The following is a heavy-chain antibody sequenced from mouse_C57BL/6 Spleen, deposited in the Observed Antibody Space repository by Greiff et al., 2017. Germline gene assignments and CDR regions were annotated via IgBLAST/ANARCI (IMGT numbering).Heavy chain of an antibody. CDR1: GYTFTTYP. CDR2: FHPYNDDT. D-gene: IGHD4-1*01. J-gene: IGHJ4*01. Sequence: VKLQESGAELVKPGASVKMSCKASGYTFTTYPIEWMKQNHGKSLEWIGNFHPYNDDTKYNEKFKGKATLTVEKSSSTVYLELSRLTSDDSAVYYCARSRLGQGYYYAMDYWGQGTSVTVSS. V-gene: IGHV1-47*01. CDR3: ARSRLGQGYYYAMDY.